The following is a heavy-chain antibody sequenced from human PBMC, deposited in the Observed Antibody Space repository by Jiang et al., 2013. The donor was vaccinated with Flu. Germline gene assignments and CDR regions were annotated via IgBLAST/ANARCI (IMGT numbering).Heavy chain of an antibody. CDR2: TRDKANSYTT. Sequence: QLVEVWGRALVQPGGSRRDSPVQPLDSPSVTTTWTGSGQAPGKGLEWVGRTRDKANSYTTEYAASVKGRFTISRDDSKNSVHLQMNSLKTEDTAVYYCARPKGASYDSSYFEYWGQGTLVTVSS. CDR3: ARPKGASYDSSYFEY. CDR1: DSPSVTTT. D-gene: IGHD3-22*01. V-gene: IGHV3-72*01. J-gene: IGHJ4*02.